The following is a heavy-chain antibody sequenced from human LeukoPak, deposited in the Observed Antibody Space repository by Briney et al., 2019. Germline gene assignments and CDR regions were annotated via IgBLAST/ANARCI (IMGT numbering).Heavy chain of an antibody. CDR3: AKDSSYGDYEAFDI. D-gene: IGHD4-17*01. V-gene: IGHV3-9*01. Sequence: PGGSLRLSCAASGFTFDDYAIHWVRQAPGKGLEWVSGISWNGGSIGYAASVKGRFTISRDNAKNSLYMQMNTLRAEDTALYYCAKDSSYGDYEAFDIWGQGTMVTVSS. J-gene: IGHJ3*02. CDR1: GFTFDDYA. CDR2: ISWNGGSI.